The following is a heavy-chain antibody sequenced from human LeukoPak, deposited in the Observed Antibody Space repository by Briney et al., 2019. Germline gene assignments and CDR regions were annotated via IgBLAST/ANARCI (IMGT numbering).Heavy chain of an antibody. V-gene: IGHV3-74*01. CDR1: GXTFSSYW. CDR3: ACYGIAPPY. D-gene: IGHD2-15*01. Sequence: PGGSLRLSCAASGXTFSSYWMHWVRQAPGKGLVWVSHINNDGSSTSYADSVKGRFTISRDNAKNTLYLQMNSLRTEDTAVYYCACYGIAPPYWGQGTLVTVSS. CDR2: INNDGSST. J-gene: IGHJ4*02.